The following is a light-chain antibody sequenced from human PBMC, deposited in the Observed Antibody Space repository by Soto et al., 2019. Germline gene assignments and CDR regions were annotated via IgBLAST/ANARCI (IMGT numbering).Light chain of an antibody. J-gene: IGKJ1*01. V-gene: IGKV3-20*01. CDR3: QQYDSSPWS. CDR1: QSVSSSF. CDR2: GAS. Sequence: EIVLTQSPGTLSLSPGERATLSCRASQSVSSSFLAWYQQKPGQAPRLLIYGASSRATGIPDRFSGSGSGTDFTLTISRLEPEDFAVYYFQQYDSSPWSFGQGTEAEIK.